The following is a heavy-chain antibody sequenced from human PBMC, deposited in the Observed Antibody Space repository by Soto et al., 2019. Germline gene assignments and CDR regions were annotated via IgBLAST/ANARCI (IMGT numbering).Heavy chain of an antibody. J-gene: IGHJ6*03. CDR1: GFILSDCA. CDR2: ISSSSSVI. CDR3: VRDLSWGSIWYYYMDV. Sequence: EVQLVESGGGLVQPGGALRLSCATSGFILSDCAMNWVRQAPGKGMEGVSYISSSSSVIDNADSVKGRFTVSRDNARNSLYLQLNTLRAEDTAVYYCVRDLSWGSIWYYYMDVWGKGTTVTVSS. V-gene: IGHV3-48*01. D-gene: IGHD3-16*01.